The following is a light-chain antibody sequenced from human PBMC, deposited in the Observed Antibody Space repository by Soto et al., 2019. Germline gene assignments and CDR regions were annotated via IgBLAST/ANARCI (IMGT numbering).Light chain of an antibody. Sequence: SVLTQPPSVSGAPGQRVTISCTGSSSNIGAGYDVHWYQQLPGTAPKLLIYGNTNRPSGVPDRFSGSKSGPSASLAITGLQAEDEADYYCQSYDSSLSGELFGSGTKGTV. V-gene: IGLV1-40*01. CDR1: SSNIGAGYD. CDR3: QSYDSSLSGEL. CDR2: GNT. J-gene: IGLJ1*01.